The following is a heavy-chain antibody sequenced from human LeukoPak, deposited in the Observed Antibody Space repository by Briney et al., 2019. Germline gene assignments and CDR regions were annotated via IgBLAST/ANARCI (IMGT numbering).Heavy chain of an antibody. CDR1: GFTFSDSW. V-gene: IGHV3-23*01. Sequence: PGGSLRLSCVAPGFTFSDSWMSSVRHVSGKGLEWVSAISGRGGSTYYADSVKGRFTISRDNSKNTLYLQMNSLSAEDTAVYYCAKDSFPYLWDYYYYGMDVGVQGTAVTVSS. D-gene: IGHD2/OR15-2a*01. J-gene: IGHJ6*02. CDR3: AKDSFPYLWDYYYYGMDV. CDR2: ISGRGGST.